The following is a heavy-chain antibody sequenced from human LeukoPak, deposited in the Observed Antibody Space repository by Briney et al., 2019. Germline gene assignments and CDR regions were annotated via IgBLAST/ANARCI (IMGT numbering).Heavy chain of an antibody. D-gene: IGHD1-20*01. V-gene: IGHV3-30*02. J-gene: IGHJ4*02. CDR3: AKDSHNWNGLYYFDY. Sequence: GGSLSLSRAPSGFTFSSYGMHWVRQPPGKGLEWLAFLRYDGSNKYYADSVKGRFTISTDNSKNTLYLQMNSLRAEDTAVYYCAKDSHNWNGLYYFDYWGQGTLVTVSS. CDR1: GFTFSSYG. CDR2: LRYDGSNK.